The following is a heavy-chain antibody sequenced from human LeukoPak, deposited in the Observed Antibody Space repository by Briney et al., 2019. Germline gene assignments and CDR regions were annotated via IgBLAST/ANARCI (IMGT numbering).Heavy chain of an antibody. Sequence: PGGSPRLSCAASGFTVSSYGMHWVRQAPGKGLEWVAVISYDGSNKYYADSVKGRFTISRDNSKNTLYLQMNSLRAEDTAVYYCAKDLGAYCGGECYLMGYWGQGTLVTVSS. D-gene: IGHD2-21*01. V-gene: IGHV3-30*18. J-gene: IGHJ4*02. CDR3: AKDLGAYCGGECYLMGY. CDR1: GFTVSSYG. CDR2: ISYDGSNK.